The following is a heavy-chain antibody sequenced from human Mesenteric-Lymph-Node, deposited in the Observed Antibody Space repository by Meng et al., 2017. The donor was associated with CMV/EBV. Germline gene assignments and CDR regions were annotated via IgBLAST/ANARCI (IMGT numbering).Heavy chain of an antibody. CDR1: GDSISSGNW. CDR2: IYHSGTT. CDR3: ARGEGAFY. Sequence: TMYLTCTVSGDSISSGNWWSWVRQPPEKGLEWIGEIYHSGTTNYNPSLKSRVIISVDKSKNQFSLNLKSVTAADTAVYYCARGEGAFYWGQGTLVTVSS. V-gene: IGHV4-4*02. J-gene: IGHJ4*02.